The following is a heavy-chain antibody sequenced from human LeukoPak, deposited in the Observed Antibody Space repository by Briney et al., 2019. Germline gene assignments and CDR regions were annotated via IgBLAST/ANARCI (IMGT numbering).Heavy chain of an antibody. J-gene: IGHJ6*02. CDR1: EHTVTNYD. V-gene: IGHV1-8*01. Sequence: GASVKVSCKASEHTVTNYDINWVRQAAGQGLEWVGWMNPNSGNTGYAQKFQGRVTMTRNTSIRTAYMELSSLASEDTAVYYCARATGSGSPRGVSYYYYGMDVWGQGTTVTVSS. CDR2: MNPNSGNT. CDR3: ARATGSGSPRGVSYYYYGMDV. D-gene: IGHD3-10*01.